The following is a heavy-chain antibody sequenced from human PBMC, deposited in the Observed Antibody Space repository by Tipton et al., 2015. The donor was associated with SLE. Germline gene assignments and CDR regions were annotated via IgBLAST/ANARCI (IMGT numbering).Heavy chain of an antibody. CDR1: GGTFSSYA. Sequence: QSGAEVKKPGSSVKVSCKASGGTFSSYAISWVRQAPGQGLEWMGIINPSGGSTSYAQKFQGRVTMTRDTSTSTVYMELSSLRSEDTAVYYCARGRTPDYWGQGTLVTVSS. CDR3: ARGRTPDY. V-gene: IGHV1-46*01. CDR2: INPSGGST. J-gene: IGHJ4*02.